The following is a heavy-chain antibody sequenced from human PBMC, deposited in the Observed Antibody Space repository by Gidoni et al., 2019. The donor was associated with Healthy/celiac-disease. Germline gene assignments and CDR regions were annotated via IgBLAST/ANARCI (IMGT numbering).Heavy chain of an antibody. CDR1: GGTFSSYT. CDR2: IIPILGIA. CDR3: ARDRGITGPYYYGMDV. V-gene: IGHV1-69*08. J-gene: IGHJ6*02. D-gene: IGHD1-20*01. Sequence: QVQLVQSGAEVKKPGSSVKVSCKASGGTFSSYTISWVRQAPGQGLEWMGRIIPILGIANYAQKFQGRVTITADKSTSTAYMELSSLRSEDTAVYYCARDRGITGPYYYGMDVWGQGTTVTVSS.